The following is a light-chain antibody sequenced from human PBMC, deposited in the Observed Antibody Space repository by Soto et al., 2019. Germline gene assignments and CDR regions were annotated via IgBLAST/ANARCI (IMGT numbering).Light chain of an antibody. Sequence: EIVLTQSPATLSLSPGERATLSCRASQSVSSYLAWYHQKPGQAPRLLIYDASNRTTGIPARFSGSGSGTDFTLSISRLEPEDFAVYYCQQRSNLPFGGGTKVEIK. CDR2: DAS. CDR3: QQRSNLP. CDR1: QSVSSY. J-gene: IGKJ4*01. V-gene: IGKV3-11*01.